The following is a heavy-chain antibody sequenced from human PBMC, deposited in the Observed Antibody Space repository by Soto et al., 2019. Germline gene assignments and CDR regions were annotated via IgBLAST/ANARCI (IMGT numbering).Heavy chain of an antibody. D-gene: IGHD3-22*01. J-gene: IGHJ4*02. Sequence: GGSLRLSCAASGFTVSSNDMSWVRQAPGKGLEWVSLIYSSGSTHYADSVKGRFTISRDNSKNTLYLQMNSLRAEDTAVYYCARRPLNSNGAYWGQGTLVTVSS. V-gene: IGHV3-53*01. CDR3: ARRPLNSNGAY. CDR1: GFTVSSND. CDR2: IYSSGST.